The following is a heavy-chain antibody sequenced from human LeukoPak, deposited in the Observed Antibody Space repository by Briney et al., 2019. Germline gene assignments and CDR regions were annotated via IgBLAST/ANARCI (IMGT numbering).Heavy chain of an antibody. CDR1: GGSLSGYY. CDR2: INHSGST. J-gene: IGHJ6*02. D-gene: IGHD3-10*01. Sequence: PSETLSLTCAVYGGSLSGYYWSWIRQPPGKGLEWIGEINHSGSTNYNPSLKSRVTISVDTSKNQFSLKLSSVTAADTAVYYCARGFWGSGSYYLYYYYYGMDVWGQGTTVTVSS. CDR3: ARGFWGSGSYYLYYYYYGMDV. V-gene: IGHV4-34*01.